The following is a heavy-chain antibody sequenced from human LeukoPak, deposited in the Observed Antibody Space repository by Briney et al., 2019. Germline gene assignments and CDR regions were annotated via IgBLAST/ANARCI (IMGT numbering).Heavy chain of an antibody. CDR1: GGSMNSYY. D-gene: IGHD1-1*01. J-gene: IGHJ4*02. Sequence: PSETLPLTCSVSGGSMNSYYWSWIRQSPGKGLEWIGYIYYSGSTNYNPSLKSRVTISVDTSKNQFSLKLSSVTAADTAVYYCARHVFLQPMYYWGRGTLVTVSS. V-gene: IGHV4-59*08. CDR3: ARHVFLQPMYY. CDR2: IYYSGST.